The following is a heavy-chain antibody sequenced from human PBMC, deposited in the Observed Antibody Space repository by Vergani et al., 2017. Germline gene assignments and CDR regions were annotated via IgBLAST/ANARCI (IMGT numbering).Heavy chain of an antibody. CDR3: TRHGRSGLAGYFQH. V-gene: IGHV4-39*01. CDR1: GVSIGSNSYY. Sequence: QLQLQESGPGLVKPSETLSLTCTVSGVSIGSNSYYWGWIRQPPGKGLEWIGTIYYTGTTYYNEAHKSRLTISVDTSKNQFSLNLTSVTAADTAVYYCTRHGRSGLAGYFQHWGQGTLVTASS. D-gene: IGHD3-3*01. J-gene: IGHJ1*01. CDR2: IYYTGTT.